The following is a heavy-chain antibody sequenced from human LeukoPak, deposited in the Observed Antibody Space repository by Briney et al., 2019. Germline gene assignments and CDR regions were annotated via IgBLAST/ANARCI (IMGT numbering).Heavy chain of an antibody. D-gene: IGHD6-13*01. CDR3: ARFQGSSSWDYYYGLDV. CDR1: GGSISSYY. J-gene: IGHJ6*02. V-gene: IGHV4-59*01. Sequence: SETLSLTCTVSGGSISSYYWSWIRQPPGKGLEGIGYIYNSGSTNYNPSLKSRVTISVDTSKNQVSLKLSSVTAADTAVYYCARFQGSSSWDYYYGLDVWGQGTTVTVSS. CDR2: IYNSGST.